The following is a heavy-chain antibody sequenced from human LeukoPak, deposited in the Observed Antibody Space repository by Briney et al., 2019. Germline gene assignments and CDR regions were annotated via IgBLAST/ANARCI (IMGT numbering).Heavy chain of an antibody. CDR3: ARHPAHHYYDSSGYYRRYYYYGMDV. Sequence: GESLKISCKGSGYRFPNYWIGWVRQMPGKGLEWMGIIYPGDSDTRYSPSFQGQVTISADKSISTAYLQWSSLKASDAAMYYCARHPAHHYYDSSGYYRRYYYYGMDVWGQGTTVTVSS. V-gene: IGHV5-51*01. D-gene: IGHD3-22*01. CDR1: GYRFPNYW. J-gene: IGHJ6*02. CDR2: IYPGDSDT.